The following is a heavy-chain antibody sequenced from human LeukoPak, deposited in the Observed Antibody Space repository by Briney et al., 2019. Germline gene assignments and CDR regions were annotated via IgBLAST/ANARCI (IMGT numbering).Heavy chain of an antibody. J-gene: IGHJ4*02. D-gene: IGHD1-26*01. CDR3: ARELGYFGYSGSYGNAFDY. CDR1: GFTVSSNY. CDR2: IYSGGST. Sequence: GGSLRLSCAASGFTVSSNYMSWVRQAPGKGLEWVSVIYSGGSTYYADSVKGRFTISRDNSKNTLYLQMNSLRAEDTAVYYCARELGYFGYSGSYGNAFDYWGQGTLVTVSS. V-gene: IGHV3-66*01.